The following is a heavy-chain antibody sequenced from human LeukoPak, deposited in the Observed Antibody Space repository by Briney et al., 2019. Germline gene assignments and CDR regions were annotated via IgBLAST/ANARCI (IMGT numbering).Heavy chain of an antibody. J-gene: IGHJ4*02. CDR2: ISDDGRST. Sequence: GGSLRLSCAASGFTISSYGMSGVRQAPGKGLEWVSSISDDGRSTYYADSVKGRFTISKDNSKNTMYLQMNNLRAEDTAIYYCARRVPYTSSSVFFDYWGQGTLVTVSS. CDR1: GFTISSYG. D-gene: IGHD6-6*01. CDR3: ARRVPYTSSSVFFDY. V-gene: IGHV3-23*01.